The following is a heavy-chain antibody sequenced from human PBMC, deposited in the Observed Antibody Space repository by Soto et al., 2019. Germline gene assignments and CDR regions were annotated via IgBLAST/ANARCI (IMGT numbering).Heavy chain of an antibody. CDR3: ADSITGRPNDAFDI. CDR1: GYTFTGYY. V-gene: IGHV1-2*04. D-gene: IGHD1-20*01. J-gene: IGHJ3*02. Sequence: ASVKVSCKASGYTFTGYYMHLVRQAPGQGLEWMGWINPNSGGTNYAQKFQGWVTMTRDTSISTAYMELSRLRSDDTAVYYCADSITGRPNDAFDIWGQGTMVTVSS. CDR2: INPNSGGT.